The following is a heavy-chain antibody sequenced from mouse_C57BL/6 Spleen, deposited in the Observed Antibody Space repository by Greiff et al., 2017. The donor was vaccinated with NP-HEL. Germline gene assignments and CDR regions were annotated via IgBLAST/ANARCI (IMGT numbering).Heavy chain of an antibody. CDR2: ISYDGSN. CDR1: GYSITSGYY. J-gene: IGHJ1*03. V-gene: IGHV3-6*01. CDR3: ARDQGDYYGSGYFDV. Sequence: EVQLQESGPGLVKPSQSLSLTCSVTGYSITSGYYWNWIRQFPGKKLEWMGYISYDGSNNYNPSLKNRISITRDTSKNQFFLKLNSVTTEDTATYYCARDQGDYYGSGYFDVWGTGTTVTVSS. D-gene: IGHD1-1*01.